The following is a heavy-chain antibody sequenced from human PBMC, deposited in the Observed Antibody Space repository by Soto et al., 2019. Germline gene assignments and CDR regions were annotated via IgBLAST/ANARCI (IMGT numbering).Heavy chain of an antibody. V-gene: IGHV1-69*01. CDR1: GGTFSNYA. D-gene: IGHD3-3*01. CDR3: ARGATMFGVAAYSDYEMAV. CDR2: IVPAFGTP. Sequence: QVQLVQSGAEVKKPGSSVKVSCRASGGTFSNYAISWVRQAPGQGLEWMGGIVPAFGTPNYAQNLQGRITSTADESTTTVYMDLSRLRYEDTAVYYCARGATMFGVAAYSDYEMAVWGRGTTFTVSS. J-gene: IGHJ6*02.